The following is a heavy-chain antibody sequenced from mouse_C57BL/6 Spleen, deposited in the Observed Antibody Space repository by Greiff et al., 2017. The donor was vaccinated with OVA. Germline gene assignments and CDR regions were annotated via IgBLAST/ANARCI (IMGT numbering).Heavy chain of an antibody. Sequence: DVKLVESGGGLVKPGGSLKLSCAASGFTFSDYGMHWVRQAPEKGLEWVAYISSGSSTIYYADTVKGRFTISRDNAKNTLFLQMTSLRSEDTAMYYCARAGSSPFDDWGKGTTLTVSS. V-gene: IGHV5-17*01. D-gene: IGHD1-1*01. CDR3: ARAGSSPFDD. J-gene: IGHJ2*01. CDR2: ISSGSSTI. CDR1: GFTFSDYG.